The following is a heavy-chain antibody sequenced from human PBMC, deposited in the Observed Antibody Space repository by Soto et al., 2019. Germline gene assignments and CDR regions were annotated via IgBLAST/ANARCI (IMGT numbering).Heavy chain of an antibody. CDR1: GVSFISYS. Sequence: QVQLQASGPRLVKPSETLSLSCAVSGVSFISYSWNWIRQSPGKGLDWIGHISYSGNTKYNPPLRSQVTISIETFKNKFSLKLHSVTAADTGVYYCARGMEGYWSVGNYPHTEKLCWIDPWGQGALVTVSS. CDR2: ISYSGNT. D-gene: IGHD2-15*01. J-gene: IGHJ5*02. V-gene: IGHV4-59*01. CDR3: ARGMEGYWSVGNYPHTEKLCWIDP.